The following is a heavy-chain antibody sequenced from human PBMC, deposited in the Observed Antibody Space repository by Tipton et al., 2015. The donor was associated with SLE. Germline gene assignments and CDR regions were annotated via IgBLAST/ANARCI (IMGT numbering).Heavy chain of an antibody. CDR1: GVIFSIYT. D-gene: IGHD2-15*01. CDR2: IIPIFGTP. Sequence: LVQSGSSVKVSCKASGVIFSIYTMNWARQAPGQGLEWMGGIIPIFGTPKCAQKFQGRITFTTYETTRTAYMSLNNLRSEDTAIYFCGLLRGSGDYWGQGTQVTVSS. J-gene: IGHJ4*02. V-gene: IGHV1-69*05. CDR3: GLLRGSGDY.